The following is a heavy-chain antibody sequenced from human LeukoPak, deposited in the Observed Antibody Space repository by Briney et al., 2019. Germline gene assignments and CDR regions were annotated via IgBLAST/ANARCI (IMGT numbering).Heavy chain of an antibody. CDR1: GFTFSSHA. D-gene: IGHD3-10*01. Sequence: GGSLRLSCAASGFTFSSHAMSWVRQAPGKGLEWVSSIGGSGKNTFYADAVKGRFTISRDNSKDTLYFQMNSPRAEDTAVYYCAKDLETINPTMDWGQGTLVTVSS. J-gene: IGHJ4*02. CDR3: AKDLETINPTMD. V-gene: IGHV3-23*01. CDR2: IGGSGKNT.